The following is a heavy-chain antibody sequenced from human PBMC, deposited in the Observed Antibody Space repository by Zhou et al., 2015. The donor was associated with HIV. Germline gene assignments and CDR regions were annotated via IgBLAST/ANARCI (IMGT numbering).Heavy chain of an antibody. CDR3: ATSSGKYDFAFDV. CDR1: GGTFSGSD. Sequence: LVQSGTEVRKPGSSVNVSCKASGGTFSGSDISWVRQAPGQGLEWMGRFIPMSDIENHAQKFRGRLTISADRSTGTAYMELSRLRSEDAAVYYCATSSGKYDFAFDVWGQGTRLIVSS. J-gene: IGHJ3*01. V-gene: IGHV1-69*04. D-gene: IGHD3-22*01. CDR2: FIPMSDIE.